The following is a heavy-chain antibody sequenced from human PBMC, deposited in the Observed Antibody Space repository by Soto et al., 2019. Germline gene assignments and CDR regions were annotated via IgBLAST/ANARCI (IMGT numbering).Heavy chain of an antibody. V-gene: IGHV4-30-4*01. CDR2: ISYSGTT. CDR1: GGSISSGNYY. CDR3: GTMGAAVTGLYYFDY. D-gene: IGHD1-26*01. J-gene: IGHJ4*02. Sequence: QVQLQESGPGLVKPSQTLSLTCTVSGGSISSGNYYWCWVRQPPGKGLEWIGFISYSGTTHYSASLRSRGSITVNTSNNHFSQDLSSVTAADTAVYYCGTMGAAVTGLYYFDYWGQGTLVTVSS.